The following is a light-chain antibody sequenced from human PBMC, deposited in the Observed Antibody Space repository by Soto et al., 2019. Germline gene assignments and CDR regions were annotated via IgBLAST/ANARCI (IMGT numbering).Light chain of an antibody. Sequence: DIQMTQSPSTLSASVGDRVTITCRASQTISSWLAWYQQKPGKVPKLLIYDASTLESGVPSRFSGSGSGTEFTLTISSLQPDDFATYYCQHYKDYSALTFGGGTKVDIK. J-gene: IGKJ4*01. CDR3: QHYKDYSALT. V-gene: IGKV1-5*01. CDR2: DAS. CDR1: QTISSW.